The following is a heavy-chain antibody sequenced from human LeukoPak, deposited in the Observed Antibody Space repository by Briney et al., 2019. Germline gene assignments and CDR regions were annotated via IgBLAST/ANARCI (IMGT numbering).Heavy chain of an antibody. D-gene: IGHD3-22*01. CDR2: INPNSGGT. CDR1: GYTFTGYY. J-gene: IGHJ4*02. Sequence: ASMKVSCKASGYTFTGYYMHWVRQAPGQGLEWMGWINPNSGGTNYAQKFQGRVTMTRDTSISTAYMELSRLRSDDTAVYYCARDLPDYYDSSFPDYWGQGTLVTISS. V-gene: IGHV1-2*02. CDR3: ARDLPDYYDSSFPDY.